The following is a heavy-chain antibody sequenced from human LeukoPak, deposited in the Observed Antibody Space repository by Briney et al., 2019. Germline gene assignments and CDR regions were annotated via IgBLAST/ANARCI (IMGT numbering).Heavy chain of an antibody. CDR3: ARDYDSSGSDAFDI. D-gene: IGHD3-22*01. CDR1: GESFSGYY. CDR2: INHSGST. V-gene: IGHV4-34*01. Sequence: SETLSLTCAVYGESFSGYYWNWIRQPPGKGLEWIGEINHSGSTYYKPSLKSRVTISVDTSKNQFSLKLSSVTAADTAVYYCARDYDSSGSDAFDIWGQGTMVTVSS. J-gene: IGHJ3*02.